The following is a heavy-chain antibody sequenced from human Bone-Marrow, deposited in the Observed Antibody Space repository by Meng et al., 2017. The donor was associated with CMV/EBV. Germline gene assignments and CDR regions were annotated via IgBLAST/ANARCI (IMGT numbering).Heavy chain of an antibody. D-gene: IGHD2-2*01. CDR1: GFTFSSYW. J-gene: IGHJ6*02. CDR2: IKQDGSEK. V-gene: IGHV3-7*01. CDR3: ARDSPYCSSTSCSRRGMDV. Sequence: GESLKISCAASGFTFSSYWMSWVRQAPGKGLEWVANIKQDGSEKYYVDSVKGRFTISRDNAKNSLYLQMNSLRAEDTAVYYCARDSPYCSSTSCSRRGMDVWGQGTTVTVSS.